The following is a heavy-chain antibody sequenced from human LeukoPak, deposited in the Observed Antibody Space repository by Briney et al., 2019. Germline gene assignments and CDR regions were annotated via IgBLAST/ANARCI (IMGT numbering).Heavy chain of an antibody. Sequence: GGSLRLSCAASGFTFDDYAMHWVRQAPGKGLEWVSGISWNSGSIGYADSVKGRFTISRDNSKNTLYLQMNSLRAEDTAVYYCARDYDSSGYYNSEYFQHWGQGTLVTVSS. J-gene: IGHJ1*01. CDR2: ISWNSGSI. D-gene: IGHD3-22*01. CDR1: GFTFDDYA. V-gene: IGHV3-9*01. CDR3: ARDYDSSGYYNSEYFQH.